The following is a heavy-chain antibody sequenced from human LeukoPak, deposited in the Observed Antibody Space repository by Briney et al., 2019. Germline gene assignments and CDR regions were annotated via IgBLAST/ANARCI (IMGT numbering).Heavy chain of an antibody. J-gene: IGHJ4*02. V-gene: IGHV3-23*01. D-gene: IGHD2-2*01. Sequence: TGGSLRLSCAASGFTFSSYGMHWVRQAPGKGLEWVSSISRSGDGTYYADSVKGRFTISRDNSKNTLYLQMNSLRAEDTAVYYCVRASDGCSTSSCSFDYWGQGTLVTVSS. CDR2: ISRSGDGT. CDR3: VRASDGCSTSSCSFDY. CDR1: GFTFSSYG.